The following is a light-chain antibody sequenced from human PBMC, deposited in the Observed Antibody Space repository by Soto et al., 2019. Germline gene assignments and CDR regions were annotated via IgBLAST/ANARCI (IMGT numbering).Light chain of an antibody. V-gene: IGKV1-5*03. Sequence: DIQMTQAPSTLYGSIGDRVTITCRASQSISSWLAWYQQKPGKAPKLLIQKASNLETGVPSRFSGSGSGTEFTLTISSLQPDDFATYYCQHWTDYSWTFGQGTKVEVK. CDR2: KAS. CDR3: QHWTDYSWT. CDR1: QSISSW. J-gene: IGKJ1*01.